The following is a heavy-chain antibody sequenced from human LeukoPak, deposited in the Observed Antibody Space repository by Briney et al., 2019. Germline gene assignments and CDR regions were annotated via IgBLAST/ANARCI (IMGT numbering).Heavy chain of an antibody. Sequence: GGSLRLSCAASGFTFGDYTMHWVRQAPGKGLEWVSLISWDGGSTYYADSVKGRFTISRDNSKNSLYLQMNSLRTEDTALYYCAKGVVRGVRDYYMDVWGKGTTVTVSS. CDR2: ISWDGGST. J-gene: IGHJ6*03. V-gene: IGHV3-43*01. CDR1: GFTFGDYT. CDR3: AKGVVRGVRDYYMDV. D-gene: IGHD3-10*01.